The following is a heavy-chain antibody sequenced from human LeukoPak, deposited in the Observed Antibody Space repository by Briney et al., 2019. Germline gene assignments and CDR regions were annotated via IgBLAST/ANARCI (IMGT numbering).Heavy chain of an antibody. CDR3: ARHGGGYCRSTSCYLFDP. Sequence: GESLKISCKVSGYSFTTYWIRWVRQMPGKGLEWMGIIYPGDSDTRYSPSFQGQVTISADKSISTAYLQWSSLKASDTAMYYCARHGGGYCRSTSCYLFDPWGQGTLVTVSS. J-gene: IGHJ5*02. CDR2: IYPGDSDT. V-gene: IGHV5-51*01. CDR1: GYSFTTYW. D-gene: IGHD2-2*01.